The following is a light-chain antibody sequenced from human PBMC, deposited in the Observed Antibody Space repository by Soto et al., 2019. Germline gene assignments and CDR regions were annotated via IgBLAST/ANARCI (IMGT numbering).Light chain of an antibody. CDR1: QSVSSNS. CDR2: GAF. J-gene: IGKJ2*01. CDR3: HQYATPSYT. V-gene: IGKV3-20*01. Sequence: EIVLTQSPGTLSLSPGERASLSCGASQSVSSNSLAWYQQKPGQPPRLLISGAFNRATAIPDRFSGSGSETDFTLTISRLEPEDFAVYYCHQYATPSYTFGQGTKLEI.